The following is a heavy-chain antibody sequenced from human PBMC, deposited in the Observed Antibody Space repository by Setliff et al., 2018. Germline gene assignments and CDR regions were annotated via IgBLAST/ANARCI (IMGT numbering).Heavy chain of an antibody. CDR1: GYTFAKYG. Sequence: ASVKVSCKAFGYTFAKYGTSWVRRAPGQGLEWMGWISGHNGYTVYAQKLQGRVTLTTDTSTGTAYMEVRSLRSDDTAQYYCVRDRAAIVVGPPTAAFDIWGQGTMVTVSS. CDR3: VRDRAAIVVGPPTAAFDI. D-gene: IGHD2-2*01. V-gene: IGHV1-18*01. J-gene: IGHJ3*02. CDR2: ISGHNGYT.